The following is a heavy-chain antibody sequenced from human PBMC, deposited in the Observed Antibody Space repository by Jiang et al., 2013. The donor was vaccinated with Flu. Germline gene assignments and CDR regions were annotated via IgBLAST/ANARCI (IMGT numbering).Heavy chain of an antibody. D-gene: IGHD5-18*01. CDR3: AREFMVSFDY. CDR2: IYYSGST. CDR1: GGSISSSSYY. J-gene: IGHJ4*02. Sequence: GSGLVKPSETLSLTCTVSGGSISSSSYYWGWIRQPPGKGLEWIGSIYYSGSTYYNPSLKSRVTISVDTSKNQFSLKLSSVTAADTAVYYCAREFMVSFDYWGQGTLVTVSS. V-gene: IGHV4-39*01.